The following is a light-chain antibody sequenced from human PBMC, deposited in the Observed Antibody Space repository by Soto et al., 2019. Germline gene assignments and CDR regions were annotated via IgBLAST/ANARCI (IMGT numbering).Light chain of an antibody. CDR1: QSVSSD. V-gene: IGKV3-15*01. CDR3: HHYNNWPYT. CDR2: GAS. Sequence: EIVMTQSPATLSVSPGERATLSCRASQSVSSDLAWYHQKPGQPPRLLIYGASTRATSIPARFSGTGSGTEFTLTISSLQSEDFAVYYCHHYNNWPYTFGQGTKLEIK. J-gene: IGKJ2*01.